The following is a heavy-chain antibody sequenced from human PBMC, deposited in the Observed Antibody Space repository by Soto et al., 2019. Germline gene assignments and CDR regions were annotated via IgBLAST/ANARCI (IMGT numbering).Heavy chain of an antibody. D-gene: IGHD2-2*01. CDR1: DYTFTTYG. CDR2: ISTYNGDT. V-gene: IGHV1-18*01. J-gene: IGHJ4*02. Sequence: ASVKVSCKASDYTFTTYGISWVRQAPGQGLEWMGWISTYNGDTNYAQKLRDRVTMTTDTSTSTAYMELRNLRSDDTAVYYCVIEYCTSTRSFGGDYWGQGTLVTVSS. CDR3: VIEYCTSTRSFGGDY.